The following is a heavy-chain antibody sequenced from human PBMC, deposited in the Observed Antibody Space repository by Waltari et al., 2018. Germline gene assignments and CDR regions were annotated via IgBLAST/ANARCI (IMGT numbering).Heavy chain of an antibody. CDR2: IYYSGST. CDR1: GGSISSYY. V-gene: IGHV4-59*01. CDR3: ARGEDYYYYYMDV. Sequence: QVQLQESGPGLVKPSETLSLTCTVSGGSISSYYWSWIRQPPGKGLGLFGYIYYSGSTNSNPSLKGRVTIALDTSKNQFSLKLSSVTAADTAVYYCARGEDYYYYYMDVWGKGTTVT. J-gene: IGHJ6*03.